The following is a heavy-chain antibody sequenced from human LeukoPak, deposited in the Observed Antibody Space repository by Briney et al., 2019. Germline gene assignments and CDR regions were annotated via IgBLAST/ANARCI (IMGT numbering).Heavy chain of an antibody. J-gene: IGHJ4*02. CDR2: ISHSGNT. V-gene: IGHV4-59*08. Sequence: KSSETLSLTCSVSGGSFSSYYWSWIRQPPGKGLEWVACISHSGNTNYNPSLKTRVTISADTSKSQISLKLTSVTAADTATYYCARHYSTDPFDYWGQGTPVTVSS. CDR3: ARHYSTDPFDY. D-gene: IGHD4-11*01. CDR1: GGSFSSYY.